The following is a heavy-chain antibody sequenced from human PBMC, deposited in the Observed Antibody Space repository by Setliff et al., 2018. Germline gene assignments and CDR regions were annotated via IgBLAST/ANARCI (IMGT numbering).Heavy chain of an antibody. CDR1: GGSISSSSYY. J-gene: IGHJ4*02. Sequence: SETLSLTCTVSGGSISSSSYYWGWIRQPPGKGLEWIGYIYYSGSTYYNPSLKSRVTISVDTSKNQFSLKLSSVTAADTAVYYCVRGRKAWHSSSWSTFDYWGQGTLVTVSS. D-gene: IGHD6-13*01. CDR2: IYYSGST. V-gene: IGHV4-39*07. CDR3: VRGRKAWHSSSWSTFDY.